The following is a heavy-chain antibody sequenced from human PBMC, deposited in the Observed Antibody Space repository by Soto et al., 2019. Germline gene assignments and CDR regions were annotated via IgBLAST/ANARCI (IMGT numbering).Heavy chain of an antibody. D-gene: IGHD3-10*01. CDR1: GYSFTSYW. Sequence: PGESLKISCKGSGYSFTSYWISWVRQMPGKGLEWMGRIDPSDSYTNYSPSFQGHVTISADKSISTAYLQWSSLKASDTAMYYCARPELGYYYGSGSYYSDPRYYYGMDVWGQGTTVTVSS. V-gene: IGHV5-10-1*01. J-gene: IGHJ6*02. CDR2: IDPSDSYT. CDR3: ARPELGYYYGSGSYYSDPRYYYGMDV.